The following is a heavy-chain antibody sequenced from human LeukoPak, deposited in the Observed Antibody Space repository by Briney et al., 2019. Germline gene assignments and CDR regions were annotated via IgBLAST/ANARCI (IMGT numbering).Heavy chain of an antibody. J-gene: IGHJ4*02. CDR3: ARGEVGTTVVTFDY. V-gene: IGHV3-30*04. CDR1: GFTFSSYA. Sequence: GGSLRLSCAASGFTFSSYAMHWVRQAPGKGLEWVAVISYDGSNKYYADSVKGRFTISRDNSKDTLYLQMNSLRAEDTAVYYCARGEVGTTVVTFDYWGQGTLVTVSS. D-gene: IGHD4-23*01. CDR2: ISYDGSNK.